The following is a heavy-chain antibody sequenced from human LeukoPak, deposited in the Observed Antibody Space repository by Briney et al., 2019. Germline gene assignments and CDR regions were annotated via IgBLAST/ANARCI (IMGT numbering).Heavy chain of an antibody. V-gene: IGHV1-69*13. Sequence: GASVKVSCKASGYTFTSYYMHWVRQAPGQGLEWMGGIIPIFGTANYAQKFQGRVTITADESTSTAYMELSSLRSEDTAVYHCARTRRASGGWFFDYWGQGTLVTVSS. CDR3: ARTRRASGGWFFDY. J-gene: IGHJ4*02. D-gene: IGHD3-10*01. CDR1: GYTFTSYY. CDR2: IIPIFGTA.